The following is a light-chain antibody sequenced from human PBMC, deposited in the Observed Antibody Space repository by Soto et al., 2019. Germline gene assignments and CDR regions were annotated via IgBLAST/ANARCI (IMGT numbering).Light chain of an antibody. CDR2: DTS. J-gene: IGLJ2*01. CDR1: TGAVTSGHY. V-gene: IGLV7-46*01. Sequence: QAVVTQEPSLTVSPGGTVTLTCGSSTGAVTSGHYPYWFQQKPGQAPRTLIYDTSNKHSWTPARFSGSLLGGKAALTLSGAQPEDEDEYYCLFSYSGALVVFGGGTKVTVL. CDR3: LFSYSGALVV.